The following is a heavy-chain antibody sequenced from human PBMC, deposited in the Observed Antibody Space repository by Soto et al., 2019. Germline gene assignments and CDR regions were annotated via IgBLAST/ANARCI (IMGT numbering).Heavy chain of an antibody. V-gene: IGHV3-9*01. CDR3: AKGMGSQSTYYYYGMDV. Sequence: GGSLRLSCAASGFTFDDYAMHWVRQAPGKGLEWVSGISWNGGSIGYADSVKGRFTISRDNAKNSLYLQMNSLRAEDTALYYCAKGMGSQSTYYYYGMDVWGQGTTVTVSS. J-gene: IGHJ6*02. CDR1: GFTFDDYA. CDR2: ISWNGGSI. D-gene: IGHD2-2*01.